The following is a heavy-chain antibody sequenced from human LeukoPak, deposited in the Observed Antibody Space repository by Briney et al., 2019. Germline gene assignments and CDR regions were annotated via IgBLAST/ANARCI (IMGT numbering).Heavy chain of an antibody. CDR3: ARDSPYDSSGYYYGYFDL. CDR2: INPSGGST. V-gene: IGHV1-46*01. CDR1: GYTFTSYY. D-gene: IGHD3-22*01. J-gene: IGHJ2*01. Sequence: ASVKVSFKASGYTFTSYYMHWVRQAPGQGLEWMGIINPSGGSTSYAQKFQGRVTMTRDTSTSTVYMELSSLRSEDTAVYYCARDSPYDSSGYYYGYFDLWGRGTLVTVSS.